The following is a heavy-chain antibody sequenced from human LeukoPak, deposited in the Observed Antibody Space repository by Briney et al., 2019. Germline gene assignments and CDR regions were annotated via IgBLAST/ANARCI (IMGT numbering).Heavy chain of an antibody. V-gene: IGHV1-69*04. CDR3: ARDGGGGSTDPAVWFDY. CDR1: GGTFSSYA. CDR2: IIPILAIA. Sequence: ASVKVSCKASGGTFSSYAISWVRQAPGQGLEWMGRIIPILAIANYAQKFQCRVTITADKSTSTAYMELSSLRSEDTAVYYCARDGGGGSTDPAVWFDYWGQGTLVTVSS. D-gene: IGHD2-15*01. J-gene: IGHJ4*02.